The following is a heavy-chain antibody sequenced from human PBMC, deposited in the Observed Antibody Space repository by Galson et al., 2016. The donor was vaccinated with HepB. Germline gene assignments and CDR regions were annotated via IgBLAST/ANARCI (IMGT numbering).Heavy chain of an antibody. CDR1: GGSISGYY. Sequence: ETLSLTCTVSGGSISGYYWSWIRQPPGKGLEWIGYIYSSGLTNYSPSLKSRVTISVDTSKNQFSLKLSSVTAADTAVYYCARASPPEDPDAVRWFDPWGQGTLVTVSS. V-gene: IGHV4-59*12. CDR2: IYSSGLT. J-gene: IGHJ5*02. D-gene: IGHD3-10*02. CDR3: ARASPPEDPDAVRWFDP.